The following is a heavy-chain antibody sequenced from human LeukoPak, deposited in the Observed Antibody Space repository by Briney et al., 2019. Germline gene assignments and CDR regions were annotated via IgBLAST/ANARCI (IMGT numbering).Heavy chain of an antibody. CDR2: ISSRSTYI. CDR1: GFTFSNYS. D-gene: IGHD4-17*01. Sequence: GGSLRLSCAASGFTFSNYSMNWVRQAPGKGLEWVSSISSRSTYIYYADAVKGRFTISRDNAKNSLYLQMNSLRAEDTAVYYCARVGNYGDSRGAFDIWGQGTMVTVSS. J-gene: IGHJ3*02. V-gene: IGHV3-21*01. CDR3: ARVGNYGDSRGAFDI.